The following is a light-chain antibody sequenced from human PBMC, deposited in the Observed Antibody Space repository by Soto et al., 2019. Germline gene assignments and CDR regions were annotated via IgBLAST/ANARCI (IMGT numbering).Light chain of an antibody. J-gene: IGLJ3*02. CDR3: TAWDGSLDGRV. CDR2: RTD. Sequence: QSVLTQPPSASGTPGQRVTISCSGSGSNIGTNTVNWYQQLPGTAPKLLIYRTDQRPAGIPDRFSGSKSVTSASLDISGLQSDDEADYYCTAWDGSLDGRVFGGVTKVTVL. V-gene: IGLV1-44*01. CDR1: GSNIGTNT.